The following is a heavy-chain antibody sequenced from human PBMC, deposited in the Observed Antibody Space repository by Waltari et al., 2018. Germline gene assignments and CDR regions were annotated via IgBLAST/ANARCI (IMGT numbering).Heavy chain of an antibody. CDR2: IAQDASEN. J-gene: IGHJ4*02. CDR1: GFTFSNYW. V-gene: IGHV3-7*04. Sequence: EVQLVESVGGLVQPGGSLRLPCAASGFTFSNYWMSWVRQPPGKGLEWVANIAQDASENYYVGSVKGRFTISRDNAKNFLYLQMNSLRAEDTAVYYCGRCPRRDPLCDWGQGTLVSVSS. CDR3: GRCPRRDPLCD.